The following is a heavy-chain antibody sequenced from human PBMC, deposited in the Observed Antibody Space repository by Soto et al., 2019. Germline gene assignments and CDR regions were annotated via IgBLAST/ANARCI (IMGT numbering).Heavy chain of an antibody. CDR2: IKLSGGST. CDR1: GYTFTIYY. J-gene: IGHJ6*02. CDR3: AREGNSYSGMDV. V-gene: IGHV1-46*01. Sequence: QVQLMQSGAEVKKPGASVRVSCVASGYTFTIYYMHWVRQAPGQGLEWLGVIKLSGGSTTYAQRFQGRGTVTRDTSTSTVYMELRSLRSEDTAVYHCAREGNSYSGMDVWGQGTTVTVS.